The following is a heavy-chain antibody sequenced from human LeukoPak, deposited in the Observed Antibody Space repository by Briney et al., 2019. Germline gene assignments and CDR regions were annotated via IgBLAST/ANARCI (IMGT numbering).Heavy chain of an antibody. CDR1: GYTFTGYY. V-gene: IGHV1-2*02. CDR2: INPNSGGT. J-gene: IGHJ4*02. Sequence: ASVKVSCKASGYTFTGYYMHWVRQAPGQGLEWMGWINPNSGGTNYAQKFQGRVTMTRDTSISTAYMELSRLRSDDTAVYYCARDPGVSWTYYFDYWGQGTLVTVSS. D-gene: IGHD3/OR15-3a*01. CDR3: ARDPGVSWTYYFDY.